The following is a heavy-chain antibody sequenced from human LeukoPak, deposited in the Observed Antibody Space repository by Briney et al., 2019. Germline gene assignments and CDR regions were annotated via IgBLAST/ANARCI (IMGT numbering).Heavy chain of an antibody. Sequence: SETLSLTCTVSGGSISSYYWSWIRQPPGKGLEWIGYIYYSGSTNYNPSLKSRATISVDTSKNQFSLKLSSVTAADTAVYYCARGTGWLPPKQWGQGTLVTVSS. V-gene: IGHV4-59*01. CDR1: GGSISSYY. D-gene: IGHD5-12*01. J-gene: IGHJ4*02. CDR2: IYYSGST. CDR3: ARGTGWLPPKQ.